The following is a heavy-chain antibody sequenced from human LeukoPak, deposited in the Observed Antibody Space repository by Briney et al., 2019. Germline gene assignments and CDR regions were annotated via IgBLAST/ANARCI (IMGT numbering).Heavy chain of an antibody. V-gene: IGHV1-46*01. Sequence: ASVKVSCKASGYTFTSYYMHWVRQAPGQGLEWMGIINPSGGSTSYAQKFQGRVTMTRDTSTSTVYMELSGLRSEDTAVYYCARDSPRSYYYDSSGYYEPNDAFDIWGQGTMVTVSS. J-gene: IGHJ3*02. CDR2: INPSGGST. CDR1: GYTFTSYY. CDR3: ARDSPRSYYYDSSGYYEPNDAFDI. D-gene: IGHD3-22*01.